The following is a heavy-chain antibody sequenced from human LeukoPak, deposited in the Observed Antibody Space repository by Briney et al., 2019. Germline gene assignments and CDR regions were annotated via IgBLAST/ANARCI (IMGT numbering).Heavy chain of an antibody. V-gene: IGHV7-4-1*02. D-gene: IGHD5-18*01. CDR3: ARALPHRRLMDTTMEQHWFDP. J-gene: IGHJ5*02. CDR2: INTNTGNP. CDR1: GYTFTTYA. Sequence: ASVKVSCKASGYTFTTYAINWVRQAPGQGLEWMGWINTNTGNPTYAQGFTGRFVFSLDTSVSTAYLQISSLRAEDTAVYYCARALPHRRLMDTTMEQHWFDPWGQGTLVTVSS.